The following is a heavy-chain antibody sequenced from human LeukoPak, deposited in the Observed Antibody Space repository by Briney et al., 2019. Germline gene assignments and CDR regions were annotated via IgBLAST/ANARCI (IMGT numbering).Heavy chain of an antibody. CDR1: GFTFSSYE. V-gene: IGHV3-48*03. CDR3: ARGGEDIVVVVAAYFDY. J-gene: IGHJ4*02. D-gene: IGHD2-15*01. Sequence: GGSLRLSCAASGFTFSSYEMNWVRQAPGKGLEWVSYISSSGSTIYYADSVKGRFTISTDNATNSLYLQMNSMRDEDTAVYYCARGGEDIVVVVAAYFDYWGQGTLVTVYS. CDR2: ISSSGSTI.